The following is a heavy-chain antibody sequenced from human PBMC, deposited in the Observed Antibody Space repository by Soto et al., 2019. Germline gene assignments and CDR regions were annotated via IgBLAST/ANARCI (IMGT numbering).Heavy chain of an antibody. J-gene: IGHJ5*02. CDR2: ISACTGNT. Sequence: ASVKVRCEASGYSFTGVGLSWGRQSPGQGIEWMGWISACTGNTDYAQKLQRRLTMTTATSPSTAYMELTSLLSDDTAVYYCARQISWFVPSGQVTRVTVSS. CDR1: GYSFTGVG. CDR3: ARQISWFVP. V-gene: IGHV1-18*01.